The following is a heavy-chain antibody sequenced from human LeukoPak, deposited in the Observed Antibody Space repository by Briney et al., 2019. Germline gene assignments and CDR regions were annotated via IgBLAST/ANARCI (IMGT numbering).Heavy chain of an antibody. CDR2: INPNSGGT. D-gene: IGHD3-22*01. CDR1: GYTFTGYY. Sequence: ASVKVSCKASGYTFTGYYMHWVRQAPGQGLEWMGWINPNSGGTNYAQKFQGRVTMTRDTSISTAYMELSRLRSDDTAVYYCARSPDSSGYDPDYWGQETLVTVSS. CDR3: ARSPDSSGYDPDY. J-gene: IGHJ4*02. V-gene: IGHV1-2*02.